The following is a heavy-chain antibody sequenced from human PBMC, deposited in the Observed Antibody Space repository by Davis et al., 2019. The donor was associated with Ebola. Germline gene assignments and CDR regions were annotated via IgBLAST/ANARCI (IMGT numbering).Heavy chain of an antibody. CDR1: GYTFTGYY. D-gene: IGHD2-2*02. CDR3: ATKVDCSSTSCYSYYYYGMDV. Sequence: ASVKVSCKASGYTFTGYYMHWVRQAPGQGLEWMGWINPNSGGTNYAQKFQGRVTMTRDTSISTAYMELSRLRSDDTAVYYCATKVDCSSTSCYSYYYYGMDVWGQGTTVTVSS. CDR2: INPNSGGT. J-gene: IGHJ6*02. V-gene: IGHV1-2*02.